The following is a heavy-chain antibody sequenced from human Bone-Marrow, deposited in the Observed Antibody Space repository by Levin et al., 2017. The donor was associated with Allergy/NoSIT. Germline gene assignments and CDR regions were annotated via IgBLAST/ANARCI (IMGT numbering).Heavy chain of an antibody. V-gene: IGHV4-59*01. J-gene: IGHJ6*02. CDR1: GGSISSYH. Sequence: SQTLSLTCIVSGGSISSYHWSWIRQPPGKGLEWIGYIYYSGNTNYNPSLKSRVTISVDTSKNQFSLTLNSVTAADTAVYYCARDRVVASSGTYYYYGMAVWGQGTTVTVSS. CDR3: ARDRVVASSGTYYYYGMAV. CDR2: IYYSGNT. D-gene: IGHD2-15*01.